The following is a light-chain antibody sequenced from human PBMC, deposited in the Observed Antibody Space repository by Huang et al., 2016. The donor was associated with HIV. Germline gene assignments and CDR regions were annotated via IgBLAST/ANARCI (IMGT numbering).Light chain of an antibody. J-gene: IGKJ2*01. Sequence: EIVLTQSPGTLSLSPGDRATLSCRASQSVSSSYLAWYQQKPGQAPRLLIYGASSRATGIPDRFSGSGSGTDFTLTINRLEPEDFAVYYCQQYGISPYTFGQGTNLEIK. CDR3: QQYGISPYT. CDR2: GAS. CDR1: QSVSSSY. V-gene: IGKV3-20*01.